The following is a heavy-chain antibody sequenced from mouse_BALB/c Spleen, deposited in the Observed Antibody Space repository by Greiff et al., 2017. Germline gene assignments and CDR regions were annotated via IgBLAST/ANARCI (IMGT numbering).Heavy chain of an antibody. Sequence: VQLQESGAELVRPGASVTLSCKASGYTFTDYEMHWVKQTPVHGLEWIGAIDPETGGTAYNQKFKGKATLTADKSSSTAYMELRSLTSEDSAVYYCTRSGALWGQGTSVTVSS. D-gene: IGHD3-1*01. CDR3: TRSGAL. CDR1: GYTFTDYE. V-gene: IGHV1-15*01. J-gene: IGHJ4*01. CDR2: IDPETGGT.